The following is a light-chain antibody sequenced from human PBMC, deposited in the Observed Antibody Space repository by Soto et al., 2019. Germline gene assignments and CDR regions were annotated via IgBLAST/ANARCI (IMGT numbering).Light chain of an antibody. V-gene: IGKV1-5*03. J-gene: IGKJ1*01. CDR3: QQYHSYSWT. CDR2: KAS. CDR1: QSNNSW. Sequence: DIQMTQSPSTLSASVGDRVTITCRASQSNNSWLAWYQQKPGKAPSLVIYKASILESGVPSRFSGSGSGTEFTLTISSLQPDDFATYYCQQYHSYSWTFGQGTKVDMK.